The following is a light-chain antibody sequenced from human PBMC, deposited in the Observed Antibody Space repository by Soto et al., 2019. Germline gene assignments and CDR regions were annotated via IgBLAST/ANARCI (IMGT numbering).Light chain of an antibody. CDR2: DAF. Sequence: EIVLTQSPATLSLSPGERATLSCRASQSVSNYLAWYQQKPGQPPRLLIYDAFKRATGIPARFSGSGSGTDFTLTIISLEPEDFAIYYCQQRGNWPPWTFGQGTKWISN. CDR1: QSVSNY. J-gene: IGKJ1*01. CDR3: QQRGNWPPWT. V-gene: IGKV3-11*01.